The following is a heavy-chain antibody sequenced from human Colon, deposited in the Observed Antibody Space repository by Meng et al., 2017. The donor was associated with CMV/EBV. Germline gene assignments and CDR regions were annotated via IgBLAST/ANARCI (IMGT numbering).Heavy chain of an antibody. D-gene: IGHD1-26*01. V-gene: IGHV3-30*02. J-gene: IGHJ4*02. CDR3: AKDSGSYDSFDH. CDR1: GLTFSAYY. CDR2: IEYDGSNK. Sequence: GESLKISCTGSGLTFSAYYMNWVRQAPGKGLEWVALIEYDGSNKKYVDSVKGRFTITRDNSKNTLYLQMSSLRAEDTAVYYCAKDSGSYDSFDHWGQGTLVTVSS.